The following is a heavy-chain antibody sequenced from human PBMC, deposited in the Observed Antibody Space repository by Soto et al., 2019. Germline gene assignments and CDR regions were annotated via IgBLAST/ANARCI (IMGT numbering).Heavy chain of an antibody. CDR2: ISGSGDIT. D-gene: IGHD6-19*01. V-gene: IGHV3-23*01. J-gene: IGHJ4*02. CDR3: AKPLNSGWSKFDY. Sequence: EVQVLESGGDLVQPGGSLRLSCAASGFTFSNYAMSWVRQAPGKGLEWVSAISGSGDITYYADSVRGRFTISRDNFKNTVYLQMNGLRADDTALYYCAKPLNSGWSKFDYWGQGTLVTVSS. CDR1: GFTFSNYA.